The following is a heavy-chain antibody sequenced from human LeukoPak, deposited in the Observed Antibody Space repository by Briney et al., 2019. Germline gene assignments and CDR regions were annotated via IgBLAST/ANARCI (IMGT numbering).Heavy chain of an antibody. J-gene: IGHJ6*03. D-gene: IGHD5-18*01. Sequence: QPGGSLRLSCAASGFTFRSYWMHWVRQAPGKGLVWVSRINSDGSSTSYADSVKGRFTISRDNAKNTLYLQMNSLRAEDTAVYYCAKVFGYRNGYYYYMDVWGKGTTVTVSS. CDR3: AKVFGYRNGYYYYMDV. CDR2: INSDGSST. V-gene: IGHV3-74*01. CDR1: GFTFRSYW.